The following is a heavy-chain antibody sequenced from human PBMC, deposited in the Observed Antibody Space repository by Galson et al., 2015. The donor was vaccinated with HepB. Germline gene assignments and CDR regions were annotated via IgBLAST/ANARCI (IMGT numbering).Heavy chain of an antibody. Sequence: SLRLSCAASGFALNDYAMTWVRQAPGEGLEWVSGINWNGGSTGYADSVKGRFTISRDNAKNSLYLQMNSLRAEDTALYHCARQTDYGGNPYYFDYWGQGTLVTVSS. CDR1: GFALNDYA. J-gene: IGHJ4*02. D-gene: IGHD4-23*01. V-gene: IGHV3-20*01. CDR3: ARQTDYGGNPYYFDY. CDR2: INWNGGST.